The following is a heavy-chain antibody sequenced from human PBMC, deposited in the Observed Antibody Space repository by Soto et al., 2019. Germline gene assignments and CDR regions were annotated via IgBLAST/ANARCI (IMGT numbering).Heavy chain of an antibody. Sequence: PSDTLSLTCTVSGDTITSFSWNWIRQSAGKGLEWIGRISTTGNTHYNPSLESRVTMSLDTSKNQFSLKLTSVTAADTAVYYCEGESGENWSYEAYWGQGXLVTVYS. CDR3: EGESGENWSYEAY. J-gene: IGHJ4*02. D-gene: IGHD1-7*01. CDR1: GDTITSFS. CDR2: ISTTGNT. V-gene: IGHV4-4*07.